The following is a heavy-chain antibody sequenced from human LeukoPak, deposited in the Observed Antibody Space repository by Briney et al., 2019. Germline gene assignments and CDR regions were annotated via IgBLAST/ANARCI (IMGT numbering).Heavy chain of an antibody. CDR2: IYETGHT. V-gene: IGHV4-59*12. Sequence: SETLSLTCTVSGGSINNYYWSWIRQPPGKGLEWIAYIYETGHTGYNPSLKTRVTISVDTSKNQFSLKLSSVTAADTAVYYCARLLGGWYRGNNWFDPWGQGTLVTVSS. D-gene: IGHD6-19*01. J-gene: IGHJ5*02. CDR3: ARLLGGWYRGNNWFDP. CDR1: GGSINNYY.